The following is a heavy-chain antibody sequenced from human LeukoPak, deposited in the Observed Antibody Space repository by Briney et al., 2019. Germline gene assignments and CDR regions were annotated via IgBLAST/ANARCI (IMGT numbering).Heavy chain of an antibody. J-gene: IGHJ4*02. Sequence: SETLSLTCAVCGGSFSGYYWSWIRQPPGKGLEWIGEINHSGSTNYNPSLKSRVTISVDTSKNQFSLKLSSVTAADTAVYYCARAAGYCSGGSCYYWYFDYWGQGTLVTVSS. CDR1: GGSFSGYY. CDR2: INHSGST. CDR3: ARAAGYCSGGSCYYWYFDY. V-gene: IGHV4-34*01. D-gene: IGHD2-15*01.